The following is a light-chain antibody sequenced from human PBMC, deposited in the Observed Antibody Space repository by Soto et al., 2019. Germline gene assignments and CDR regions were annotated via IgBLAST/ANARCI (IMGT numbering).Light chain of an antibody. V-gene: IGKV1-39*01. CDR1: QSISTY. J-gene: IGKJ1*01. CDR2: ATS. CDR3: QQSYSTPPRT. Sequence: DIQMTQSPSSLSASVGGRVAITFRSSQSISTYLIWYQQKPGKAPKLLIYATSSLQSGVPSRFSGSGSGTDFTLTISSLQPEDFATYYCQQSYSTPPRTFGQGTKVDIK.